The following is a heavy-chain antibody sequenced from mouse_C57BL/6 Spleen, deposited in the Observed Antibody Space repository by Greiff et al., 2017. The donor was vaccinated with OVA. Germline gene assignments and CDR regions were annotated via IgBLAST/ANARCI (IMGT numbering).Heavy chain of an antibody. Sequence: VQLQQPGAELVMPGASVKLSCKASGYTFTSYWMHWVKQRPGQGLEWIGEIDPSDSYTNYNQKFKGKSTLTVDKSSSTAYMQLSSLTSEDSAVYYCALITTVVARAYWGQGTLVTVSA. J-gene: IGHJ3*01. CDR2: IDPSDSYT. D-gene: IGHD1-1*01. CDR3: ALITTVVARAY. V-gene: IGHV1-69*01. CDR1: GYTFTSYW.